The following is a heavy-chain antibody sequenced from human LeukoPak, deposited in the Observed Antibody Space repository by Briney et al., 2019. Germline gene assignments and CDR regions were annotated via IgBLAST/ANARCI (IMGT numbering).Heavy chain of an antibody. J-gene: IGHJ4*02. Sequence: GGSLRLSCAASGFTFSNAWMSWVRQAPGKGLEWVGRIKSKTDGGTTDYAAPVKGRFTISRDDSKNTLYLQMNSLKTEDTAVYYCTTDREQWLEIDYWGQGTLVTVSS. CDR2: IKSKTDGGTT. CDR1: GFTFSNAW. CDR3: TTDREQWLEIDY. D-gene: IGHD6-19*01. V-gene: IGHV3-15*01.